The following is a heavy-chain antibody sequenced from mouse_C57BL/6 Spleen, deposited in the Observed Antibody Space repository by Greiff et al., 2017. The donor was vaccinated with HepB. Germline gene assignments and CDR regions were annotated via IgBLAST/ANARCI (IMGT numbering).Heavy chain of an antibody. CDR2: IYPRSGNT. Sequence: QVQLQQSGAELARPGASVKLSCKASGYTFTSYGISWVKQRTGQGLEWIGEIYPRSGNTYYNEKFKGKATLTADKSSSTAYMELRSLTSEDSAVYFCAREVRAYYSKGAMDYWGQGTSVTVSS. CDR1: GYTFTSYG. D-gene: IGHD2-5*01. J-gene: IGHJ4*01. V-gene: IGHV1-81*01. CDR3: AREVRAYYSKGAMDY.